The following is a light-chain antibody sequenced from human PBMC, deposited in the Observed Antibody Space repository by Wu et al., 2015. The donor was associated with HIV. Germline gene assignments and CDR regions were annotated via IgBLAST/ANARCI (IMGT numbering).Light chain of an antibody. V-gene: IGKV3-20*01. CDR3: QQYGSSPKLT. J-gene: IGKJ4*01. Sequence: EIVLTQSPGTLSLSPGERATLSCRASQSVSSNYLAWYQQKPGQAPRLLIYGASSRATGIPDRFSGSGSGTDFTLTISRLEPEDFAVYYCQQYGSSPKLTFGGGTEGGGSN. CDR2: GAS. CDR1: QSVSSNY.